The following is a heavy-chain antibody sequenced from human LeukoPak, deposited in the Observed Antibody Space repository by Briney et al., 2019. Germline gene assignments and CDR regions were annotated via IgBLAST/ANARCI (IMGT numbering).Heavy chain of an antibody. CDR1: GYTFTGYY. D-gene: IGHD3-22*01. CDR2: INPNSGGT. V-gene: IGHV1-2*02. J-gene: IGHJ5*02. CDR3: ARVTGVRNLYYDSRRGWFDP. Sequence: ASVTVSCKASGYTFTGYYMHWVRQAPGQGLEWMGWINPNSGGTNYAQKFQGRVTMTRDTSISTAYMELSRLRSDDTAVYYCARVTGVRNLYYDSRRGWFDPWGQGTLVTVSS.